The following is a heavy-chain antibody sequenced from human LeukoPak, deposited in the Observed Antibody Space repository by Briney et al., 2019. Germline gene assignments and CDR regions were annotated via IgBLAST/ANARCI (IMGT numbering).Heavy chain of an antibody. Sequence: WASVKVSCKASGYTFTSYGISWVRQAPGQGLEWMGWISAYNGNTNYAQKLQGRVTMTTDTSTSTAYMELRSLRSDDTAVYYCARGSAGTSLNWFDPWGQGTLVTVSS. CDR3: ARGSAGTSLNWFDP. CDR1: GYTFTSYG. J-gene: IGHJ5*02. D-gene: IGHD6-13*01. CDR2: ISAYNGNT. V-gene: IGHV1-18*01.